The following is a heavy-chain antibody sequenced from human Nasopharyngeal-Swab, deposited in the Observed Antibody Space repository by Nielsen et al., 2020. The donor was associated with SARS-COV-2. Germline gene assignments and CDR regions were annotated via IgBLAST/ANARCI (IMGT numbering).Heavy chain of an antibody. CDR2: INAGNGNT. V-gene: IGHV1-3*01. J-gene: IGHJ4*02. CDR1: GYTFTSYA. CDR3: ARDRNPVPFDY. Sequence: ASVKVSCKASGYTFTSYAMHWVRQAPGQRLEWMGWINAGNGNTKYSQKFQGRVTITRDTSASTAYMELRSLRSDDTAVYYCARDRNPVPFDYWGQGTLVTVSS.